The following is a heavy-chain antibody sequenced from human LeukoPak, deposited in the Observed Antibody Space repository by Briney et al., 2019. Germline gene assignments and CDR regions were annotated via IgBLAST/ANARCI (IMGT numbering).Heavy chain of an antibody. CDR1: GGSFSGYY. CDR3: ARMRVAAAGLNWFDA. Sequence: SETLSLTCAVYGGSFSGYYWSWIRQPPGKGLEWIGEINHSGSTNYNPSLKSRVTISVDTSKNQFSLKLSSVTAADTAVYYCARMRVAAAGLNWFDAWGQGTLVTVSS. D-gene: IGHD6-13*01. CDR2: INHSGST. V-gene: IGHV4-34*01. J-gene: IGHJ5*02.